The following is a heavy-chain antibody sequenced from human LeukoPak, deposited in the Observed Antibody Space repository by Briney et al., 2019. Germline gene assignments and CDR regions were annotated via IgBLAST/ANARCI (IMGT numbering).Heavy chain of an antibody. Sequence: SETLSLTCTVPGGSISSSSYYWGWIRQPPGKGLEWIGSIYYSGSTYYNPSLKSRVTISVDTSKNQFSLKLSSVTAADTAVYHCAAGGDDAKAGFWGQGTLVTVSS. CDR3: AAGGDDAKAGF. D-gene: IGHD2-21*02. CDR1: GGSISSSSYY. J-gene: IGHJ4*02. CDR2: IYYSGST. V-gene: IGHV4-39*01.